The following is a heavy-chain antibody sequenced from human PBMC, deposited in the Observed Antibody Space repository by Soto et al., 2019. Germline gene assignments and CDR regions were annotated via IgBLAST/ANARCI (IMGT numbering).Heavy chain of an antibody. CDR1: GGSISSYY. CDR3: ARELPRGTVRL. V-gene: IGHV4-59*01. CDR2: IYYSGST. Sequence: SETLSLTCTVSGGSISSYYWSWIRQPPGKGLEWIGYIYYSGSTNYNPSLKSRVTISVDTSKNQFSLKLSSVTAADTAVYYCARELPRGTVRLWGQGTLVTVSS. D-gene: IGHD4-4*01. J-gene: IGHJ4*02.